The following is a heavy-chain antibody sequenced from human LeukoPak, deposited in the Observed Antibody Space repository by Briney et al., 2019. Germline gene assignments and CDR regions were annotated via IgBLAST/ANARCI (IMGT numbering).Heavy chain of an antibody. Sequence: GGSLRLSCAASGFTFSSYAMSWVRQAPGKGLEWVSAISGSGGSTYYADSMKGRFTISRDNSKNTLYLQMNSLRAEDTAVYCCAKVGAYGDYDYWGQGTLVTVSS. V-gene: IGHV3-23*01. J-gene: IGHJ4*02. CDR1: GFTFSSYA. CDR3: AKVGAYGDYDY. D-gene: IGHD4-17*01. CDR2: ISGSGGST.